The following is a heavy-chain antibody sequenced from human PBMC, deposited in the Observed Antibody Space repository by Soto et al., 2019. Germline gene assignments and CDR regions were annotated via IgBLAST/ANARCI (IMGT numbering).Heavy chain of an antibody. J-gene: IGHJ6*02. D-gene: IGHD3-22*01. CDR2: IDPSDSYT. V-gene: IGHV5-10-1*01. Sequence: GESLKISCKGSGYSFTSYWISWVRQMPGKGLEWMGRIDPSDSYTNYSPSFQGHVTISADKSISTAYLQWSSLKASDTAMYYCASLRSKNYYDSGQSPQSYYGMDVWGQGTTVTVSS. CDR1: GYSFTSYW. CDR3: ASLRSKNYYDSGQSPQSYYGMDV.